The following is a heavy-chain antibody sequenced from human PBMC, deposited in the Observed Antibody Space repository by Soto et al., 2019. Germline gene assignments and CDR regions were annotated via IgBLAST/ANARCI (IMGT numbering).Heavy chain of an antibody. CDR1: CGSFSGYY. J-gene: IGHJ5*02. CDR3: ARGGIAAAALRGINWFDP. CDR2: INHSGST. V-gene: IGHV4-34*01. D-gene: IGHD6-13*01. Sequence: SETLYLTCAVYCGSFSGYYWSWIRQPPGKGLEWIGEINHSGSTNYNPSLKSRVTISVDTSKNQFSLKLSSVTAADTAVYYCARGGIAAAALRGINWFDPWGQGTLVTVSS.